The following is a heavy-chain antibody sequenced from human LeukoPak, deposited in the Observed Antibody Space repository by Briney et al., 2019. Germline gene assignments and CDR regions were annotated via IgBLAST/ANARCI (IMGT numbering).Heavy chain of an antibody. V-gene: IGHV4-59*08. Sequence: SETLSLTCTVSGGSISSYYWSWIRQPPGKGLEWIGYIYYSGSTNYNPSLKSRVTISVDTSKNQFSLKLSSVTAADTAVYYCASSYDSSGYYYGRFDYWGQGTLVTVSS. CDR3: ASSYDSSGYYYGRFDY. J-gene: IGHJ4*02. CDR1: GGSISSYY. D-gene: IGHD3-22*01. CDR2: IYYSGST.